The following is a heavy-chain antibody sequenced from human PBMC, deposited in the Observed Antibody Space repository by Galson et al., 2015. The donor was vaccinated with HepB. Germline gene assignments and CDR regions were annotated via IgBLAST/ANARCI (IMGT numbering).Heavy chain of an antibody. CDR2: ISSDGSEK. J-gene: IGHJ4*02. D-gene: IGHD3-10*01. V-gene: IGHV3-30-3*01. CDR1: GFIFSNYF. Sequence: SLRLSCAASGFIFSNYFIQWVRQAPGKGLEWVAVISSDGSEKHYAESVKGRFTISRDNSRNTLYLQMDSLMSEDTALYYCARDGMTLSSAGRSADYWGRGTLVTVSS. CDR3: ARDGMTLSSAGRSADY.